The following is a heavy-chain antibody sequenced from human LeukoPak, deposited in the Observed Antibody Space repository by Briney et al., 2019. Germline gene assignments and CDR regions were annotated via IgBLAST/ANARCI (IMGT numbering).Heavy chain of an antibody. CDR3: AKGIEYSYVYDAFDI. D-gene: IGHD3-16*01. V-gene: IGHV3-23*01. J-gene: IGHJ3*02. CDR1: GFTFSSYV. Sequence: PGGSLSHSCAASGFTFSSYVMSWVRQAPGKGLERVSGMSGSGGSTYYADSVKGRFTISRDNSKNTLYLQMNTLRAEDTAVYYCAKGIEYSYVYDAFDIWGQGTLVTVSS. CDR2: MSGSGGST.